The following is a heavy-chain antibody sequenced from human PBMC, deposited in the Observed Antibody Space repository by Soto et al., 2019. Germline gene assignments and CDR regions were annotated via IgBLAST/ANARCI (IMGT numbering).Heavy chain of an antibody. V-gene: IGHV3-23*01. CDR3: AKAGGSGGSGSYTTLGYMDV. CDR1: GFTFSSYA. J-gene: IGHJ6*03. D-gene: IGHD3-10*01. Sequence: GGSLRLSCAASGFTFSSYAMSWVRQAPGKGLEWVSAISGSGGSTYYADSVKGRFTISRDNSKNTLYLQMNSLRAEDTAVYYCAKAGGSGGSGSYTTLGYMDVWGKGTTVTVSS. CDR2: ISGSGGST.